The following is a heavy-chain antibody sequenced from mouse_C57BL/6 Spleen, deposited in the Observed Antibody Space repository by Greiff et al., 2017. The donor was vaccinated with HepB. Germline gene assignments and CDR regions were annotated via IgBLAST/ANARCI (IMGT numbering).Heavy chain of an antibody. Sequence: QVQLQQPGAELVRPGSSVKLSCKASGYTFTSYWMHWVKQRPIQGLEWIGNIDPSDSETHYNQKFKDKATLTVDKSSSTAYMQLSSLTSEDSAVYDCARDDGFWYFDVWGTGTTVTVSS. CDR1: GYTFTSYW. D-gene: IGHD2-3*01. CDR2: IDPSDSET. CDR3: ARDDGFWYFDV. V-gene: IGHV1-52*01. J-gene: IGHJ1*03.